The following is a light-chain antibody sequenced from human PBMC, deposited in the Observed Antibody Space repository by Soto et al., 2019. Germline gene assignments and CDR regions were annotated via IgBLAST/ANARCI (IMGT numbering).Light chain of an antibody. CDR2: EVT. Sequence: QSVLPQPPSASGFPGQSVTISCTGTSSDVGYYDYVSWYQQHPGKAPKLVIYEVTKRPSGVPDRVSASKSGNTASLTVSGLRAEDEADYYCSSYAGSNNFVFGSGTKVTV. V-gene: IGLV2-8*01. CDR3: SSYAGSNNFV. J-gene: IGLJ1*01. CDR1: SSDVGYYDY.